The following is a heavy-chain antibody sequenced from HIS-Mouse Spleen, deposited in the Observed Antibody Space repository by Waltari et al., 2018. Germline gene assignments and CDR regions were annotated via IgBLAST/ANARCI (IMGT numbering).Heavy chain of an antibody. V-gene: IGHV4-39*07. CDR2: IYYSGST. CDR3: AREIPYSSSWYDWYFDL. CDR1: GGPIRRSSYY. Sequence: QLQLQESGPGLVKPSETLSLTCTVSGGPIRRSSYYWGWIRQPPGQGLEWIGSIYYSGSTYYIPSLKSRVTISVDTSKNQFSLKLSSVTAADTAVYYCAREIPYSSSWYDWYFDLWGRGTLVTVSS. D-gene: IGHD6-13*01. J-gene: IGHJ2*01.